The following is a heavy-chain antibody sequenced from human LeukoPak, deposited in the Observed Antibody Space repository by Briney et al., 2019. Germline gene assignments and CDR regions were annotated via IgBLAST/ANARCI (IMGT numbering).Heavy chain of an antibody. D-gene: IGHD5-12*01. CDR2: IHTSGST. V-gene: IGHV4-61*02. CDR1: GGSISSGSYY. Sequence: PSQTLSLTCTVSGGSISSGSYYWSWIRQPAGKGLEWIGRIHTSGSTNYNPSLKSRVTISVDTSKNQFSLKLSSVTAADTAVYYCARGYSGYDDAFDIWGQGTMVTVSS. CDR3: ARGYSGYDDAFDI. J-gene: IGHJ3*02.